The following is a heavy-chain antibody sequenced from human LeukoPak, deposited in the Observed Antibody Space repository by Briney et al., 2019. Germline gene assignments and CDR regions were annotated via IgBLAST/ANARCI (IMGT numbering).Heavy chain of an antibody. CDR2: IYYRGST. CDR3: ARDYGDYSCDY. CDR1: GGSISSSSYY. V-gene: IGHV4-39*02. Sequence: PSETLSLICTVSGGSISSSSYYWGWIRQPPGKGLEWIGNIYYRGSTYYNPSLKSRITISVDTSKNQFSLKLSSVTAADTAVYYCARDYGDYSCDYWGQGTLVTVSS. D-gene: IGHD4-17*01. J-gene: IGHJ4*02.